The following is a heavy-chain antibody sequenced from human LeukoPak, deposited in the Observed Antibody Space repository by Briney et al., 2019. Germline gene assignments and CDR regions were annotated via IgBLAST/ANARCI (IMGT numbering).Heavy chain of an antibody. J-gene: IGHJ3*02. CDR3: ASVGYDILTGSARGAFDI. V-gene: IGHV4-34*01. Sequence: SETLSLTCAVYGGSFSGYYWSWIRQPPGKGLEWIGEINHSGSTNYNPSLKSRVTISVDTSKNQFSLKLSSVTAADTAVYYCASVGYDILTGSARGAFDIWGQGTMVTVSS. CDR1: GGSFSGYY. CDR2: INHSGST. D-gene: IGHD3-9*01.